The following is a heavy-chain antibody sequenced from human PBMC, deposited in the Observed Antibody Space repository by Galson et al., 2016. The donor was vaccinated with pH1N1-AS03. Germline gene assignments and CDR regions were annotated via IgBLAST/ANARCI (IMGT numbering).Heavy chain of an antibody. CDR2: VNESGDT. CDR1: GGSLTNYN. D-gene: IGHD1-14*01. CDR3: ARALRTPLPN. V-gene: IGHV4-34*01. J-gene: IGHJ4*02. Sequence: LSLTCAVYGGSLTNYNWCWIRPLPGKGLGWIGEVNESGDTNYNPSLKSRVSISVDTSKNQFSLRLSSVTAADTAVYYCARALRTPLPNWGQGTRVTVSS.